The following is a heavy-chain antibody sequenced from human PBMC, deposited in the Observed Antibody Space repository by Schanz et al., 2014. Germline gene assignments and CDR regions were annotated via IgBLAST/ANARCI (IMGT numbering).Heavy chain of an antibody. CDR3: ARENLNWEAFDI. CDR2: ISTSSSYI. D-gene: IGHD7-27*01. J-gene: IGHJ3*02. CDR1: GFIFNSYS. V-gene: IGHV3-21*04. Sequence: EVQLVESGGGLVKPGGSLRLSCAASGFIFNSYSMNWVRQAPGKGLEWVTFISTSSSYIYYADSVKGRFTISRDNAKNSLYLEMTSLRGEDTAVYYCARENLNWEAFDIWGQGTVVTVSS.